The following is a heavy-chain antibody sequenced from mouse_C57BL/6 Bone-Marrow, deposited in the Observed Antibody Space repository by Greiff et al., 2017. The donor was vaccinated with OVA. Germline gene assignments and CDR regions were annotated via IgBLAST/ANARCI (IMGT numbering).Heavy chain of an antibody. CDR1: GYTFTSYW. D-gene: IGHD4-1*01. J-gene: IGHJ2*01. Sequence: VQLQQPGAELVKPGASVKVSCKASGYTFTSYWMHWVKQRPGQGLEWIGRIHPSDSDTNYNHKFKGKATLTVDKSSSTAYMQLSSLTYEDSAVYYCTKLGPENYFDYWGQGTTLTVSS. CDR2: IHPSDSDT. V-gene: IGHV1-74*01. CDR3: TKLGPENYFDY.